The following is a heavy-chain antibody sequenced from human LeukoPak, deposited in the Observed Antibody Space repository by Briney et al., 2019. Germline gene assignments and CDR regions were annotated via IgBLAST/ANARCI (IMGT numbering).Heavy chain of an antibody. D-gene: IGHD4-17*01. CDR2: IYHSGST. Sequence: TLSLTCAVSGGSISSGGYSWSWIRQPPGKGLEWIGYIYHSGSTYYNPSLKSRVTISVDRSKNQFSLKLSSVTAADTAVYYCARGWDYGPDIWGQGTMVTVSS. CDR3: ARGWDYGPDI. V-gene: IGHV4-30-2*01. CDR1: GGSISSGGYS. J-gene: IGHJ3*02.